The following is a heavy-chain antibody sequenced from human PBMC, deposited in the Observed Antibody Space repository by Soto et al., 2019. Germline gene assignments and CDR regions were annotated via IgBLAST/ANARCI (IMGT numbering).Heavy chain of an antibody. Sequence: QVQLVESGGGAVQPGRSLRLSCAASGFTFSTEGMYWVRQAPGKGLEWVAVISYDGSYKYYADSVKGRFAISRDNSKNTLSLQMNPLRAEDTAVYYCAKEVHYGAIDYWGQGTLVTVSS. V-gene: IGHV3-30*18. J-gene: IGHJ4*02. CDR3: AKEVHYGAIDY. CDR1: GFTFSTEG. D-gene: IGHD4-17*01. CDR2: ISYDGSYK.